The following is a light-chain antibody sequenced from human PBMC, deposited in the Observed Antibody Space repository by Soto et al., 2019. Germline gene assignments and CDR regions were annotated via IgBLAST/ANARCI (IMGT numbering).Light chain of an antibody. CDR3: QQYGSLSWT. CDR2: GAS. CDR1: QNVDSNY. J-gene: IGKJ1*01. Sequence: LTQSPGTQSLSPGERATLSCRASQNVDSNYLAWYQQKPGQAPRIIIFGASGRATGIPDRFSGSGSGTDFTLTISRLEPEDFAVYYCQQYGSLSWTFGQGTKVDIK. V-gene: IGKV3-20*01.